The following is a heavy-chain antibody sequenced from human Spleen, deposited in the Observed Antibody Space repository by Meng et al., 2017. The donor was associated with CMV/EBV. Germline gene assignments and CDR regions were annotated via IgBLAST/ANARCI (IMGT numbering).Heavy chain of an antibody. D-gene: IGHD3-10*01. CDR3: ARHGRSGN. CDR2: IDPSDSYT. CDR1: GYTFTSYW. J-gene: IGHJ4*02. V-gene: IGHV5-10-1*01. Sequence: VQLVQSGAEVKKPGAAVKVSCKASGYTFTSYWISWVRQMPGKGLEWMGRIDPSDSYTNYSPSFQGHVTISADKSISTAYLQWSSLKASDTAMYYCARHGRSGNWGQGTLVTVSS.